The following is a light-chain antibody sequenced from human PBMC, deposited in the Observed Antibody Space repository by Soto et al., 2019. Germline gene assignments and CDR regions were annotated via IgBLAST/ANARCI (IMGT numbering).Light chain of an antibody. Sequence: QSALTQPASVSGSPGQSITISCTGTSSDIGTYIYVSWYQQHPGKAPKLMLYEVSNRPSGVSNRFFGSKSGNTASLTISGLQAEDEADYFCNSYTSSSTLYVFGTGTKLTVL. J-gene: IGLJ1*01. CDR2: EVS. V-gene: IGLV2-14*01. CDR3: NSYTSSSTLYV. CDR1: SSDIGTYIY.